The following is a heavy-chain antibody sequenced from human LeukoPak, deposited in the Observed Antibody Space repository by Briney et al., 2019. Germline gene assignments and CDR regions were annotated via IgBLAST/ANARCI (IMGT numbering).Heavy chain of an antibody. Sequence: GSVKVSCKASGYTFTSYDINWVRQATGQGLEWMGWMNPNSGNTGYAQKFQGRVTMTRNTSISTAYMELSSLRSGDTAVYYCASGLLEDYDFWSGPRFDPWGQGTLVTVSS. CDR3: ASGLLEDYDFWSGPRFDP. CDR2: MNPNSGNT. CDR1: GYTFTSYD. V-gene: IGHV1-8*01. D-gene: IGHD3-3*01. J-gene: IGHJ5*02.